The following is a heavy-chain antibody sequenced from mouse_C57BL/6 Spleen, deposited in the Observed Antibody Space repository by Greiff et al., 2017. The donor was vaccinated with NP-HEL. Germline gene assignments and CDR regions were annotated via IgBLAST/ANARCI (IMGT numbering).Heavy chain of an antibody. J-gene: IGHJ2*01. D-gene: IGHD2-3*01. CDR1: GYSITSGYD. CDR2: ISYSGST. V-gene: IGHV3-1*01. CDR3: AREGYDGNYFDY. Sequence: QLQQSGPGMVKPSQSLSLTCTVTGYSITSGYDWHWIRHFPGNKLEWMGYISYSGSTNYNPSLKSRISITHDTSKNHFFLKLNSVTTEDTATYYCAREGYDGNYFDYWGQGTTLTVSS.